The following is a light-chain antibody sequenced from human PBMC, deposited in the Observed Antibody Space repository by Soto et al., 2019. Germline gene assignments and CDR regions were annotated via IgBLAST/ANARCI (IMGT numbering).Light chain of an antibody. J-gene: IGLJ2*01. V-gene: IGLV7-46*01. CDR2: DTS. Sequence: QTVVTQEPSLTVSPGGTVTLTCGSSTGAVTSGHYPYWFQQKPGQAPRTLIYDTSNKHSWTPARFSGSLLGGKAALTLSGAQPEDEAEYYCLLSYRGAGGGVVFGGGTKLTVL. CDR3: LLSYRGAGGGVV. CDR1: TGAVTSGHY.